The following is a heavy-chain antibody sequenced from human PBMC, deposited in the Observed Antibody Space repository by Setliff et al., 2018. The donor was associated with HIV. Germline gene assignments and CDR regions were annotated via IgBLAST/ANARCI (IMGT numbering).Heavy chain of an antibody. Sequence: PSETLSLTCTVSGGSISSGSYYWSWIRQPAGKGLEWIGHIYTSGSTNYNPSLKSRVTISVDTSKNQFSLKLSSVTAADTAVYYCARHQGGSYYYYMDVWGKGTTVTVSS. CDR3: ARHQGGSYYYYMDV. J-gene: IGHJ6*03. CDR2: IYTSGST. CDR1: GGSISSGSYY. V-gene: IGHV4-61*09. D-gene: IGHD1-26*01.